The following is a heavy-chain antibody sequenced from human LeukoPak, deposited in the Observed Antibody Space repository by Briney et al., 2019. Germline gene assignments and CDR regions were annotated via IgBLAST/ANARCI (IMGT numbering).Heavy chain of an antibody. CDR2: MNPNSGNT. D-gene: IGHD6-19*01. CDR3: ARRAVAYYYYYYMDV. CDR1: GYTFTSYD. Sequence: ASVKVSCKASGYTFTSYDINWVRQATGQGLEWMGWMNPNSGNTGYAQKFQGRVTITRNTSISTAYMELSSLRSEDTAVYYCARRAVAYYYYYYMDVWGKGTTVTVS. J-gene: IGHJ6*03. V-gene: IGHV1-8*03.